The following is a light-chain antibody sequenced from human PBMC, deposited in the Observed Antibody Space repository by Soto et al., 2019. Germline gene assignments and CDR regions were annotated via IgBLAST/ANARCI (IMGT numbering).Light chain of an antibody. Sequence: EIVMTQSPATLSVSPGERATLSCRASQSVTSNLAWYQQKPGRAPRLLIYGASTRATGIPARFSGSGSGTEFTLTISNLLSEDFALYYCQHYFNWPYTFGQGTKLEIK. CDR3: QHYFNWPYT. V-gene: IGKV3-15*01. J-gene: IGKJ2*01. CDR2: GAS. CDR1: QSVTSN.